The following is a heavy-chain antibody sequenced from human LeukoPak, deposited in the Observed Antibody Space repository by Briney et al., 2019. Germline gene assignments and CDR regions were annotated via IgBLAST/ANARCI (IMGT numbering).Heavy chain of an antibody. CDR3: ARVGCSGGSCYHDAFDI. V-gene: IGHV3-21*01. CDR2: ISSSSSYI. D-gene: IGHD2-15*01. CDR1: GFAFSSYS. Sequence: GGSLRLSCAASGFAFSSYSMIWVRQAPGKGLEWVSSISSSSSYIYYADSVKGRFTISRDNAKNSLYLQMNSLRAEDTAVYYCARVGCSGGSCYHDAFDIWGQGTMVTVSS. J-gene: IGHJ3*02.